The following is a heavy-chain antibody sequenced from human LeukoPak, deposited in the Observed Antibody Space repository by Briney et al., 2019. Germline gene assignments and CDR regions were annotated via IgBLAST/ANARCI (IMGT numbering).Heavy chain of an antibody. CDR3: AELGITMIGGV. D-gene: IGHD3-10*02. Sequence: GGSLRLSCAASGFTFSSYEMNWVRQAPGKGLEWVVKGRFTISRDNAKNSLYLQMNSLRAEDTAVYYCAELGITMIGGVWGKGTTVTISS. CDR1: GFTFSSYE. J-gene: IGHJ6*04. V-gene: IGHV3-48*03.